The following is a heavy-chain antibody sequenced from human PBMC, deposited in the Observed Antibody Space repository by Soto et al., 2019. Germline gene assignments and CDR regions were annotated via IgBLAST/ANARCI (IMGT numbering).Heavy chain of an antibody. CDR1: GFTFSEYG. D-gene: IGHD2-15*01. V-gene: IGHV3-30*18. J-gene: IGHJ4*02. CDR2: ISYGGSHK. CDR3: AKEMFPRTVLDSSSPWGDF. Sequence: PGGSLRLSCTASGFTFSEYGIHWVRQAPGKGLEWVAVISYGGSHKYYAGSVKGRFTISRDDSKNTVYLQINSLKTDDTAVYYCAKEMFPRTVLDSSSPWGDFWGRGSLVTVSS.